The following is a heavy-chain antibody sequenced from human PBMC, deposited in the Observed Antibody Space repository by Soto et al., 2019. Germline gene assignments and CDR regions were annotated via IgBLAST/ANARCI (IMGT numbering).Heavy chain of an antibody. CDR2: LYWNDDK. J-gene: IGHJ4*02. CDR3: VHPRFCSTASCYWWDY. V-gene: IGHV2-5*04. Sequence: KKSGPTLVKATQTLTLTCTFSGFSLNSREQGVGWIRQPPGKALEWLALLYWNDDKRYSPSLKSRLSITKDNSKNQVVLTMADMDPLDTGTYYCVHPRFCSTASCYWWDYWGQGTLVTVAS. D-gene: IGHD2-2*01. CDR1: GFSLNSREQG.